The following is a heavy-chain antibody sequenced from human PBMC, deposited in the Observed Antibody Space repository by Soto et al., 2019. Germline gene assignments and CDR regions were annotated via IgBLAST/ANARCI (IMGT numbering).Heavy chain of an antibody. Sequence: GASVKVSCKASGYTFTSYGIRGVRQAPGQGLEWMGWISAYNGNTNYAQKLQGRVTMTTDTSTSTAYMELRSLRSDDTAVYYCAREGLRYFDWVPWAPEYYFDYWGQGTLVTVSS. CDR3: AREGLRYFDWVPWAPEYYFDY. V-gene: IGHV1-18*01. D-gene: IGHD3-9*01. CDR2: ISAYNGNT. J-gene: IGHJ4*02. CDR1: GYTFTSYG.